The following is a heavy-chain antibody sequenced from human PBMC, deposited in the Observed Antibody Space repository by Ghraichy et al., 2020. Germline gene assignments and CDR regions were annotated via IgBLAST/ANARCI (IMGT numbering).Heavy chain of an antibody. V-gene: IGHV4-39*01. CDR3: ARHSPTLIVTSSPSYSSGWYSAFDI. Sequence: SETLYLTCTVSGGSISSSSYYWGWIRQPPGKGLEWIGSIYYSGSTYYNPSLKSRVTISVDTSKDQFSLKLSSVTAADTAVYYCARHSPTLIVTSSPSYSSGWYSAFDIWGQGTMVTVSS. J-gene: IGHJ3*02. CDR2: IYYSGST. CDR1: GGSISSSSYY. D-gene: IGHD6-19*01.